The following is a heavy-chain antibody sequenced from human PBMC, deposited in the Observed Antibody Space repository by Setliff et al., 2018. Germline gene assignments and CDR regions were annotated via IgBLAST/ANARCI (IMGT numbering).Heavy chain of an antibody. CDR2: ISSSGSTI. Sequence: GGSLRLSCAASGFTFSTYEMNWVRQAPGKGLEWVSYISSSGSTIYYVDSVKGRFTISRDNAKNSLYLQMNSLRAEDTAVYYCARYSSGWSQYFHHWGQGTPVTVSS. D-gene: IGHD6-19*01. CDR3: ARYSSGWSQYFHH. CDR1: GFTFSTYE. J-gene: IGHJ1*01. V-gene: IGHV3-48*03.